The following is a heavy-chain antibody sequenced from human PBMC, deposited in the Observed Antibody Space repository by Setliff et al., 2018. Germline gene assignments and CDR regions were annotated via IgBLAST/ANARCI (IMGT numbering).Heavy chain of an antibody. CDR2: IKKDGSIK. J-gene: IGHJ4*02. CDR3: SRDLQGSGDYVVDY. D-gene: IGHD4-17*01. Sequence: GGSLRLSCAASGFTFRSYAMSWIRQAPGKGLEWVANIKKDGSIKYYLDSVRGRFTISRDNAENSLTLQMNSLRVEDTAVYYCSRDLQGSGDYVVDYWGQGTLVTVSS. CDR1: GFTFRSYA. V-gene: IGHV3-7*01.